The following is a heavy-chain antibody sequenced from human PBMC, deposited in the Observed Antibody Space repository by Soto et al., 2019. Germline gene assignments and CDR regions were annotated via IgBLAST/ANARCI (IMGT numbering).Heavy chain of an antibody. V-gene: IGHV4-31*03. CDR3: ASTPRY. J-gene: IGHJ4*02. CDR1: GGYISSGGYY. CDR2: IYYSGST. D-gene: IGHD2-15*01. Sequence: QVQLQESGPGLVKPSQTLSLTCTVSGGYISSGGYYCSWIRQHSVKGLEWIGYIYYSGSTYYNPSLKSRFTISVDTSKNQSSLKLSSVTAADTAVYYCASTPRYWGQGTLVTVSS.